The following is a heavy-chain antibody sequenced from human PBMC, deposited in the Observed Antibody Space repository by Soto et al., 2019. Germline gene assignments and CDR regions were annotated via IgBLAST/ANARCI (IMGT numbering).Heavy chain of an antibody. CDR3: ARHTSGIPASVMVGS. Sequence: SETLSLTCNVFGGSISSYYWSWIRQPPGKGLEWIGYIYYSGSTNYNPSLKDRVTISVDTSTNQFSLKLYSVTAADTALYYCARHTSGIPASVMVGSGGHGTLVIVTS. V-gene: IGHV4-59*08. D-gene: IGHD6-13*01. J-gene: IGHJ5*01. CDR2: IYYSGST. CDR1: GGSISSYY.